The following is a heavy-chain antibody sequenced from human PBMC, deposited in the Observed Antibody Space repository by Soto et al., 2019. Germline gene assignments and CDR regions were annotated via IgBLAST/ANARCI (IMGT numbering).Heavy chain of an antibody. D-gene: IGHD1-26*01. CDR3: ARGGHRWELRAGLDY. V-gene: IGHV3-33*01. J-gene: IGHJ4*02. CDR1: GFTFSSYG. CDR2: IWYDGSNK. Sequence: QVQLVESGGGVVQPGRSLRLSCAASGFTFSSYGMHWVRQAPGKGLEWVAVIWYDGSNKYYADSVKGRFTISRDNSKNTLYLQMNSLRAEDTAVYYCARGGHRWELRAGLDYWGQGTLVTVSS.